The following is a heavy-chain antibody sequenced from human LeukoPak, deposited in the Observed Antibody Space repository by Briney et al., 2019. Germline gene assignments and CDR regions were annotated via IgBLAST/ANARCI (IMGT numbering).Heavy chain of an antibody. CDR1: GYTFSGYY. CDR3: ARSRDSSSWTLDY. V-gene: IGHV1-2*02. D-gene: IGHD6-13*01. CDR2: INPNSGGT. Sequence: ASVKVSCKASGYTFSGYYMHWVRQAPGQGLEWMGWINPNSGGTKYAQKFQGRVTMTRDTSISTAYMELSRLRSDDTAVYYCARSRDSSSWTLDYWGQGTLVTVSS. J-gene: IGHJ4*02.